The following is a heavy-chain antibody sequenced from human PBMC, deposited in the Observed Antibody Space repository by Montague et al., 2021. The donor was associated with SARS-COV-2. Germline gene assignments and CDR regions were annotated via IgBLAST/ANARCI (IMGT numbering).Heavy chain of an antibody. CDR2: IKQDGSEK. V-gene: IGHV3-7*05. CDR3: AREPGPYYDILTGLTVGYMDV. CDR1: GFTFSSYW. J-gene: IGHJ6*03. Sequence: SLRLSCAASGFTFSSYWMSWVRQAPGKGLEWVANIKQDGSEKYYVDSVKGRFTISRDNAKNSLYLQMNSLRAEDTAVYYCAREPGPYYDILTGLTVGYMDVGGKGTTATVSS. D-gene: IGHD3-9*01.